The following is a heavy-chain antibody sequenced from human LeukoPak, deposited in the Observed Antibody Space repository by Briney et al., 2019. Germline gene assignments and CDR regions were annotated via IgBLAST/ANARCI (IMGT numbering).Heavy chain of an antibody. CDR2: ISSSSSYI. D-gene: IGHD1-26*01. J-gene: IGHJ3*02. CDR3: ARDWRLLGDPPAAFDI. Sequence: PGGSPRLSCAASGFTFSSYSMNWVRQAPGKGLEWVSSISSSSSYIYYADSVKGQFTISRDNAKNSLYLQMNSLRAEDTAVYYCARDWRLLGDPPAAFDIWGQGTMVTVSS. V-gene: IGHV3-21*01. CDR1: GFTFSSYS.